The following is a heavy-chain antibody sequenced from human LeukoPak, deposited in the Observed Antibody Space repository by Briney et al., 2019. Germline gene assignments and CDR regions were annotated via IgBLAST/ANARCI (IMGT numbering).Heavy chain of an antibody. Sequence: GGSLRLSCAASGFTFSSYAMHWVRQAPGKGLEWVAVISYDGSNKYYADSVKGQFTISRDNSKNTLYLQMNSLRAEDTAVYYCARDQIDIVVVVAATPSDAFDIWGQGTMVTVSS. V-gene: IGHV3-30*04. CDR1: GFTFSSYA. CDR2: ISYDGSNK. D-gene: IGHD2-15*01. J-gene: IGHJ3*02. CDR3: ARDQIDIVVVVAATPSDAFDI.